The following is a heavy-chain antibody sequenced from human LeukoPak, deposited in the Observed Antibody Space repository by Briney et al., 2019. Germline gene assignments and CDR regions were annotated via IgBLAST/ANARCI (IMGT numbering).Heavy chain of an antibody. Sequence: GGSLRLSCAASGFIFSSYAMSWVRQAPGKGLEWVSAISGSGGSTYYTDSVKGRLTISRDNSKNTLFLQINSLRAEDTAVYYCAKVRRAGGYHYYGMDVWGQGTTVTVSS. J-gene: IGHJ6*02. D-gene: IGHD2-8*02. V-gene: IGHV3-23*01. CDR2: ISGSGGST. CDR3: AKVRRAGGYHYYGMDV. CDR1: GFIFSSYA.